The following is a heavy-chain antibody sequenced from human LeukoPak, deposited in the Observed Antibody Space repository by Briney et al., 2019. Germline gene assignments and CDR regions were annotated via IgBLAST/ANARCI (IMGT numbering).Heavy chain of an antibody. CDR2: INGDGSGT. J-gene: IGHJ5*02. Sequence: GGSLRLSCAASGFTFSSYWMHWVRQAPGKGLVWVSRINGDGSGTNYADSVKGRFTISRDNSKNTLYLQMNSLRAEDTAVYYCARGKGAWGQGTLVTVSS. CDR3: ARGKGA. V-gene: IGHV3-74*01. CDR1: GFTFSSYW.